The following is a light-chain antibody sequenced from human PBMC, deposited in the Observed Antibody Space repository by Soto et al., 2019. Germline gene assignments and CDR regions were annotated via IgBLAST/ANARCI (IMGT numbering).Light chain of an antibody. CDR2: RTF. J-gene: IGKJ5*01. CDR1: QTIASRY. CDR3: QQYDTSPPP. V-gene: IGKV3-20*01. Sequence: EIVLTQSPGTLSLSPGERATLSCRASQTIASRYLAWYQHQPGQAPRLLIYRTFARAPGIPDRFSGGGSGTDFTLTISRLEREDFAVYYCQQYDTSPPPLGQGTRPESK.